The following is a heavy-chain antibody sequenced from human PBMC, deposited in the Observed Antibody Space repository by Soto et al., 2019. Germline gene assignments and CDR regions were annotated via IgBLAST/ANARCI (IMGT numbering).Heavy chain of an antibody. CDR3: ARIAPIVVVVAATDFDY. J-gene: IGHJ4*02. CDR1: GYSFTDYH. Sequence: ASVKVSCKASGYSFTDYHIHWVRQAPGQGLEWMGWINPNSGGTNYAQKFQGMVTMTRDTSISTAYMELSRLRSDDTAVYYCARIAPIVVVVAATDFDYWGQGTLVTVSS. V-gene: IGHV1-2*02. CDR2: INPNSGGT. D-gene: IGHD2-15*01.